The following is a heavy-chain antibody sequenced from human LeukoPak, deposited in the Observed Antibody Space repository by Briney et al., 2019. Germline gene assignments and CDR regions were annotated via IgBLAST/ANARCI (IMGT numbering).Heavy chain of an antibody. J-gene: IGHJ5*02. V-gene: IGHV4-59*12. D-gene: IGHD3-9*01. Sequence: SETLSLTCTVSGGSISSYYWSWIRQPPGKGLEWIGYIYYSGSTNYNPSLKSRVTISVDTSKNQFSLKLSSVTAADTAVYYCARDSPYDILTGYKNWFDPWGQGTLVAVSS. CDR1: GGSISSYY. CDR3: ARDSPYDILTGYKNWFDP. CDR2: IYYSGST.